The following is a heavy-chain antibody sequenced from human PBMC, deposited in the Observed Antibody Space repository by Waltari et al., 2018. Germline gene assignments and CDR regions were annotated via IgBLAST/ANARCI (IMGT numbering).Heavy chain of an antibody. CDR1: GGPTSSSNW. V-gene: IGHV4-4*02. D-gene: IGHD6-19*01. Sequence: VQLQESGPGLVKPSGTLSLTCAVTGGPTSSSNWWSWVSKPPGKWLEWIGEIYHSGSTNYNPSHKSRVTISVDKSKNQFSLKPSSVTAADTAVYYCATQTTIAVAGRFYYFDYWGQGTLVTVSS. J-gene: IGHJ4*02. CDR2: IYHSGST. CDR3: ATQTTIAVAGRFYYFDY.